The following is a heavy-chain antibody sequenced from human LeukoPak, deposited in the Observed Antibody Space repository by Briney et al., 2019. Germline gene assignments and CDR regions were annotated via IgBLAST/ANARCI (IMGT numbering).Heavy chain of an antibody. V-gene: IGHV4-39*01. Sequence: SETLSLTCTVSGGSISSSSYYWGWMRQPPGKGLEWMGSIYYSGTTYYNPSLKSRVTISVDTSKNQFSLKLRSVTAADTAVYYCARWYYYDRSGYPPSYFDNWGQGTLVTVSS. CDR1: GGSISSSSYY. CDR3: ARWYYYDRSGYPPSYFDN. CDR2: IYYSGTT. J-gene: IGHJ4*02. D-gene: IGHD3-22*01.